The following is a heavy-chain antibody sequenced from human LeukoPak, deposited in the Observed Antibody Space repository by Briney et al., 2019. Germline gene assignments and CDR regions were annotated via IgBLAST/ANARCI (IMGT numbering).Heavy chain of an antibody. CDR1: GFSLSTSGMC. CDR2: IDWDDDK. V-gene: IGHV2-70*11. D-gene: IGHD7-27*01. J-gene: IGHJ4*02. CDR3: ARSTGDYFDY. Sequence: SGPTLVNPTQTLTLTCTFSGFSLSTSGMCVSWIRQPPGKALERLARIDWDDDKYYRTSLNTRLTISKDTSKNQVVLTMTNMDPVDTATYYCARSTGDYFDYWGQGTLVTVSS.